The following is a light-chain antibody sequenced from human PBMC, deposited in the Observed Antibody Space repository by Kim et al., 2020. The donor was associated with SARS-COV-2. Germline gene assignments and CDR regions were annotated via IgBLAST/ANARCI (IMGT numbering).Light chain of an antibody. CDR1: QSLRQSTRYDY. Sequence: PAPIYCRSSQSLRQSTRYDYLDGDIQKPGQSQQRQIYLGSNRATGVPERFSGSGSRTEFTLKISRVEAEDVGVYYCMKAIQIPLTFGQRAKVDSK. CDR2: LGS. J-gene: IGKJ1*01. V-gene: IGKV2-28*01. CDR3: MKAIQIPLT.